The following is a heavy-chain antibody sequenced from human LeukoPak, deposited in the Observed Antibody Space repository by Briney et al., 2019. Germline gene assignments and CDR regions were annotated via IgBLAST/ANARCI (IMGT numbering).Heavy chain of an antibody. J-gene: IGHJ5*02. CDR1: GDSVSSNSVT. CDR2: TYYRSTWYN. CDR3: ARRLTQYDCFDP. V-gene: IGHV6-1*01. Sequence: SQTLSLTCAISGDSVSSNSVTWNWIRQSPSRGLEWLGRTYYRSTWYNDFAVSVRGRITVNPDTSKNQFSLHLNSVTPEDTAVYYCARRLTQYDCFDPWGQGILVTVSS. D-gene: IGHD2-2*01.